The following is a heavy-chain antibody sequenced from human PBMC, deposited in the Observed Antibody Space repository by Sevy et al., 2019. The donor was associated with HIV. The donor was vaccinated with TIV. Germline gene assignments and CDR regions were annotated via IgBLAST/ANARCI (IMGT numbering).Heavy chain of an antibody. D-gene: IGHD1-26*01. CDR2: IWYDGSIT. CDR3: ARDPHEIMLSGSYYLY. CDR1: GFIFSYYG. J-gene: IGHJ4*02. V-gene: IGHV3-33*01. Sequence: GGSLRLSCAASGFIFSYYGMHWVRQAPGKGLEWVAVIWYDGSITIYADSVKGRFTISRDNSKNILYLQMNSLRDEDTAVYYCARDPHEIMLSGSYYLYWGQGTRVTVSS.